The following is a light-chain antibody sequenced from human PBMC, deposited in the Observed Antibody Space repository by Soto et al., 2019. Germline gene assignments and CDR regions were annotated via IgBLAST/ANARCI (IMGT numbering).Light chain of an antibody. CDR1: KSVSSTY. CDR3: QQYGGSPPIT. Sequence: EVVLTQSPGTLSLSPGERATLSCRASKSVSSTYLAWYQHKPGQAPRLLIYGAFTRATGIPDRFSGSGSGTDFTLTISRLEPEDFAVYYCQQYGGSPPITFGQGTRLEIK. V-gene: IGKV3-20*01. J-gene: IGKJ5*01. CDR2: GAF.